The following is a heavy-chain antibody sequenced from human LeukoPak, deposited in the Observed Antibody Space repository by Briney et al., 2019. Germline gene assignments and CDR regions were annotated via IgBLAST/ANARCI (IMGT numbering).Heavy chain of an antibody. CDR3: AREGGYCSSTSCYSGWFDP. V-gene: IGHV4-59*13. Sequence: SETLSLTCTVSGGSISSYYWSWIRQPPGKGLGWIGYIYYSGSTNYNPSLKSRVTISVDTSKNQFSLKLSSVTAADTAVYYCAREGGYCSSTSCYSGWFDPWGQGTLVTVSS. J-gene: IGHJ5*02. CDR2: IYYSGST. CDR1: GGSISSYY. D-gene: IGHD2-2*01.